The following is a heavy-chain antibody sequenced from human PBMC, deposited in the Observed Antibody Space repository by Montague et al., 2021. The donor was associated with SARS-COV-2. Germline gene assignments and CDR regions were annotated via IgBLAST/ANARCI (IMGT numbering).Heavy chain of an antibody. D-gene: IGHD4-17*01. Sequence: SLRLSCAASGFTISSFWMSWVRQAPGKGLEWVANIRQDGSDKYYLDSVRGRFTISRDNAKNSLYLQMSSLRAEDTGVYYCTRDRDYGDYLNWFNPWGQGTLVTVSS. CDR3: TRDRDYGDYLNWFNP. CDR1: GFTISSFW. V-gene: IGHV3-7*01. J-gene: IGHJ5*02. CDR2: IRQDGSDK.